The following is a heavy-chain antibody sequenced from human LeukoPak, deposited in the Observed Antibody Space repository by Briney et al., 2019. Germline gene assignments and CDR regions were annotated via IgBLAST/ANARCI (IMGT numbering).Heavy chain of an antibody. CDR2: IYYSGST. Sequence: SETLSLTCTVSGGSISSYYWSWIRQPPGKGLEWIGYIYYSGSTNYNPSLKSRVTISVDMSKNQFSLKLNSVTAADTAVYYCARYTVTTGFAFDIRGQGTMVTVS. CDR1: GGSISSYY. CDR3: ARYTVTTGFAFDI. J-gene: IGHJ3*02. D-gene: IGHD4-17*01. V-gene: IGHV4-59*01.